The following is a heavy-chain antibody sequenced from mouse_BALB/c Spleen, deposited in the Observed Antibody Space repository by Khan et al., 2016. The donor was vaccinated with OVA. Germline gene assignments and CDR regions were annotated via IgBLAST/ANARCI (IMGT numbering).Heavy chain of an antibody. CDR2: ISSGGNYT. Sequence: EVELVESGGGLVQPGGSLKLSCAASGFTFSSYAMSWVRQTPEKRLEWVATISSGGNYTYYPDSVKGRFTISRDNAKSTLYLQMSSLRSEDTAMFYCARPPITTVVATSYWFFDVWGAGTTVTVS. V-gene: IGHV5-9-3*01. J-gene: IGHJ1*01. CDR1: GFTFSSYA. CDR3: ARPPITTVVATSYWFFDV. D-gene: IGHD1-1*01.